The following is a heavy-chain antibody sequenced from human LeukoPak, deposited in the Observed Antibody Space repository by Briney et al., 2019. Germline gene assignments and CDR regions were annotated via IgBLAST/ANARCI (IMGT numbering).Heavy chain of an antibody. J-gene: IGHJ4*02. CDR2: MNHSVFT. Sequence: SETLSLTFSVYGGSFSGFYGRWILQPPGNGLEWIVDMNHSVFTNYSPALKSLVTISLDTSRNQFSLKLNSVTAADTAVYYCARERRSISYYDILTARGAFDYWGQGTLVTVST. CDR1: GGSFSGFY. D-gene: IGHD3-9*01. CDR3: ARERRSISYYDILTARGAFDY. V-gene: IGHV4-34*01.